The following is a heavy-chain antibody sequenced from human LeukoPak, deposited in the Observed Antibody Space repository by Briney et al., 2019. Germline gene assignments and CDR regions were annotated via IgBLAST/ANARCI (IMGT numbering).Heavy chain of an antibody. V-gene: IGHV3-48*01. Sequence: PGGSMRLSCAASGVTFGSYSMNWVRQAPGKGLEWISYISRSSDTIYYADSVKGRFTISRDNAENSLFLQMNSLRAEDTAVYYCAREPNWRPHYFDQWGQGTLVTVSS. CDR3: AREPNWRPHYFDQ. J-gene: IGHJ4*02. CDR2: ISRSSDTI. CDR1: GVTFGSYS. D-gene: IGHD1-20*01.